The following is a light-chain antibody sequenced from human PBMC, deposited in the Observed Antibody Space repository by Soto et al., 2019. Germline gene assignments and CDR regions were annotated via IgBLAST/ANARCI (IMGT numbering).Light chain of an antibody. V-gene: IGKV1-12*01. J-gene: IGKJ5*01. Sequence: DIQMTQSPSTLSASVGDRVTIACRASQSVNTWLAWYQKKPGKAPKLLIYDASNLQSGVPSRFTGSGSGTDFTINISSLQHEDFATYYCQQANSFPITFGKGTRLEIK. CDR3: QQANSFPIT. CDR2: DAS. CDR1: QSVNTW.